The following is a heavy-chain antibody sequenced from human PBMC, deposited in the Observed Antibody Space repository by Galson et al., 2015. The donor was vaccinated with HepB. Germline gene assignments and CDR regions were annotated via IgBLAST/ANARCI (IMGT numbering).Heavy chain of an antibody. J-gene: IGHJ5*02. CDR3: ARVRGMGIAVS. Sequence: TLSLTCTVSGGSISSGGYYWSWIRQHPGKGLEWIGYIYYNGSTYYNPSLKSRVTISVDTSKNQFSLKLSSVTAADTAVCYCARVRGMGIAVSWGQGTLVTVSS. CDR1: GGSISSGGYY. V-gene: IGHV4-31*03. CDR2: IYYNGST. D-gene: IGHD6-19*01.